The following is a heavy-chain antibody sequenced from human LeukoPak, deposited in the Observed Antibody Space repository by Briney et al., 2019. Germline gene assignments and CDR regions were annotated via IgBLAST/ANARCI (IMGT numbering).Heavy chain of an antibody. CDR2: INSDGSST. CDR1: GFTFSGYW. V-gene: IGHV3-74*01. Sequence: GGSLRLSRAASGFTFSGYWMHSARQAPGEGLGWVSRINSDGSSTSYADSVKGRFTISRDNAKNTLYLQMNSLRAEDTAVYYCARRIAVAGNFDYWGQGTLVTVSS. D-gene: IGHD6-19*01. CDR3: ARRIAVAGNFDY. J-gene: IGHJ4*02.